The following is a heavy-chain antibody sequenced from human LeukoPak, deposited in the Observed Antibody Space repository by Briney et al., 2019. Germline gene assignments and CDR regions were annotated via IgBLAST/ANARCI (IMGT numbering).Heavy chain of an antibody. CDR2: INHSGST. CDR3: AGGGEENWFDP. V-gene: IGHV4-34*01. Sequence: SETLSLTCAVYGGSFSGYYWSWIRQPPGKGLEWIGEINHSGSTNYNPSLKSRVTISVDTSKNQFSLKLSSVTAADTAVYYCAGGGEENWFDPWGQGTLVTVSS. CDR1: GGSFSGYY. J-gene: IGHJ5*02.